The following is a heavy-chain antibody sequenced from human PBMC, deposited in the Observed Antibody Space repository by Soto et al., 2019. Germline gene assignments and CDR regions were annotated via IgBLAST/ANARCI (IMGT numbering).Heavy chain of an antibody. CDR2: ISNSGGTI. J-gene: IGHJ3*02. D-gene: IGHD2-15*01. CDR1: GFTFSTYA. Sequence: EVQVVESGGGLIHPGGSLRLSCAASGFTFSTYAMSWVRQAPGKGLEWVSAISNSGGTIYYADSVQGRFTISRDNTLNTLFLQMHSLRIEDTAVYYCAHPRGFGVFDAYDIWGQGTMVTVSS. CDR3: AHPRGFGVFDAYDI. V-gene: IGHV3-23*04.